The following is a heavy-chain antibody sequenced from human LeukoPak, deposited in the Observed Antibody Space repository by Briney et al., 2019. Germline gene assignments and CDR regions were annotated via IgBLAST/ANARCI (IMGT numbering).Heavy chain of an antibody. J-gene: IGHJ4*02. CDR1: GFTFSNYW. V-gene: IGHV3-74*01. CDR3: ARRVVVPAAPYYFDY. Sequence: QPGGSLRLSCAASGFTFSNYWMHWVRQAPGKGLVWVSRINSDGSSTSYADSVKGRFTISRDNAKNTLYLQMNSLRAEDTAVYYCARRVVVPAAPYYFDYWGQGTLVTVSS. CDR2: INSDGSST. D-gene: IGHD2-2*01.